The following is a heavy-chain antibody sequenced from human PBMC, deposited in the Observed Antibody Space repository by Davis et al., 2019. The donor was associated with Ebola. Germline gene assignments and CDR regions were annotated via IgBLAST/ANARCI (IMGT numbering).Heavy chain of an antibody. Sequence: MPSETLSLTCTVSGGSISSYYWSWIWQPPGKGLEWIGYIYYSGSTNYNPSLKSRVTISVDTSKNQFSLKLSSVTAADTAVYYCARLAAADEGLDYWGQGTLVTVSS. D-gene: IGHD6-13*01. CDR2: IYYSGST. CDR3: ARLAAADEGLDY. V-gene: IGHV4-59*01. J-gene: IGHJ4*02. CDR1: GGSISSYY.